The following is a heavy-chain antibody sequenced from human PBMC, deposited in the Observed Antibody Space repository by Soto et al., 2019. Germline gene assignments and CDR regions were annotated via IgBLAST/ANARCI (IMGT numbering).Heavy chain of an antibody. CDR3: VRGYSDYTDYFDY. CDR2: IKQDGSEK. J-gene: IGHJ4*02. V-gene: IGHV3-7*03. Sequence: GGSLRLSCAASGFTFSSFWMIWVRQAPGKGLEWVAIIKQDGSEKYYVDSVKGRFTVSRDNAKKSLYLQMNSLRPEDTAVYYCVRGYSDYTDYFDYWRQGTLVTVSS. D-gene: IGHD5-12*01. CDR1: GFTFSSFW.